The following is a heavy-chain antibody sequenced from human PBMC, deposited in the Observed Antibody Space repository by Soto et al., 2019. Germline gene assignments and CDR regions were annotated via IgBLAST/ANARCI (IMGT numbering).Heavy chain of an antibody. CDR2: IKHDGSEV. Sequence: EVQLVESGGGLVQPGGSLRLTFTASGFTFSSSWMAWVRQAPGKGLEGVGNIKHDGSEVYYLDSVRGRFTISRDSAWKSLYLQVNSLRAEDTAVYYCAGIQNNWFDPWGQGTLVAVSS. CDR1: GFTFSSSW. V-gene: IGHV3-7*01. CDR3: AGIQNNWFDP. J-gene: IGHJ5*02.